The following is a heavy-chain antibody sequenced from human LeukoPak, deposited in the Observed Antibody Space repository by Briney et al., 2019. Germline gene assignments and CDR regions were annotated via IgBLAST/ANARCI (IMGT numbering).Heavy chain of an antibody. Sequence: SETLSLTCTVSGGSITGYYWNWVRQPAGKGLEWIGRIYSSGSINYNPSLKSRVTMSVDTSKNRFSPRLNSVTAADTAVYYCARGDNWTGYFGYWGQGTLVTVSS. J-gene: IGHJ4*02. CDR2: IYSSGSI. D-gene: IGHD3/OR15-3a*01. CDR1: GGSITGYY. CDR3: ARGDNWTGYFGY. V-gene: IGHV4-4*07.